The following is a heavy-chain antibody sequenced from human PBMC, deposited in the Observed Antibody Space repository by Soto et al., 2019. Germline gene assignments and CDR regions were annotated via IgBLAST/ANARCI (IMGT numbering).Heavy chain of an antibody. Sequence: PSETLSLTCAVSGGSISSGGYSWSWIRQPPGKGLEWIGYIYHSGSTYYNPSLKSRVTISVDRSKNQFSLKLSSVTAADTAVYYCARGEVGATYFDYWGQGTLVTVSS. CDR2: IYHSGST. V-gene: IGHV4-30-2*01. CDR1: GGSISSGGYS. CDR3: ARGEVGATYFDY. J-gene: IGHJ4*02. D-gene: IGHD1-26*01.